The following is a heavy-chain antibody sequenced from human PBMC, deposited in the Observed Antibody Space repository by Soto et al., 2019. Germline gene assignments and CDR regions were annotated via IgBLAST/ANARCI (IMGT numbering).Heavy chain of an antibody. Sequence: QVQLVESGGGVVHPGTSLRLSCVTSGFTFSSFAMDWVRPAPGNGLEWVAAISFDGRDISYRESVKGRFTISRDKFKNTVYLQMNSLRPEDTAVYYCAKESLDYFDSGSFYAPAFDQWGQGTLVTVSS. J-gene: IGHJ4*02. D-gene: IGHD3-10*01. V-gene: IGHV3-30*18. CDR3: AKESLDYFDSGSFYAPAFDQ. CDR1: GFTFSSFA. CDR2: ISFDGRDI.